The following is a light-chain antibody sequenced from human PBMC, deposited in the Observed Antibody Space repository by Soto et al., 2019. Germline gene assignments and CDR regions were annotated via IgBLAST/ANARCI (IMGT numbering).Light chain of an antibody. CDR3: TSYTSAGTRV. CDR1: SSDVGGYGY. Sequence: QSVLTQPASVSGSPGQSITISCTGASSDVGGYGYVSWYQQHPGKAPKLMIFEVNNRPSGVSNRFSGSKSGNTASLTISGLQAEDEADYYCTSYTSAGTRVFGTGTKLTV. J-gene: IGLJ1*01. V-gene: IGLV2-14*01. CDR2: EVN.